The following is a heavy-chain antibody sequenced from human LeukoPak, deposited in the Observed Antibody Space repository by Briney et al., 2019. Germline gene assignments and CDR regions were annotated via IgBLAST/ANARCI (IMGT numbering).Heavy chain of an antibody. V-gene: IGHV3-74*01. CDR2: INSDGSST. D-gene: IGHD6-13*01. CDR1: GFTFSHHW. Sequence: GGSLRLSCAASGFTFSHHWMHWVRQVPGKGLVWVSRINSDGSSTTYADSVKGRFTISRDNARNTLYLQMNSLRAEDTAVHYCARATSYSNYGMDVWGQGTAVTVSS. J-gene: IGHJ6*02. CDR3: ARATSYSNYGMDV.